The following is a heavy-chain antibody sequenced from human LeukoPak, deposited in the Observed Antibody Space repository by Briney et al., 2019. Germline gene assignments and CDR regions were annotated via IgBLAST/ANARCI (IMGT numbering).Heavy chain of an antibody. CDR1: GFTVSSNY. V-gene: IGHV3-53*01. J-gene: IGHJ3*02. Sequence: GGSLRLSCAASGFTVSSNYMSWVRQAPGKGLEWVSVIYSGGSTYYADSVKGRFTISRDNSKNTLYLQMNSLRAEDTAVYYCARNYYYGLLPFGAFDIWGQGTMVTVSS. CDR2: IYSGGST. CDR3: ARNYYYGLLPFGAFDI. D-gene: IGHD3-10*01.